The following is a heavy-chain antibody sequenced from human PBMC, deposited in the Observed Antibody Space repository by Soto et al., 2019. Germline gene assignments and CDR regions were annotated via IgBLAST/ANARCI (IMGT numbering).Heavy chain of an antibody. CDR3: ARNRDYAFDY. J-gene: IGHJ4*02. Sequence: GGSLRLSCAASGFTFSNYWMSWVRQAPGKGLEWVAIIKQDGSDKYYVDFVKGRFTISRDNAKNSLYLQMNSLRTEDAAVYYCARNRDYAFDYWGRGTLVTVSS. D-gene: IGHD4-17*01. CDR2: IKQDGSDK. V-gene: IGHV3-7*01. CDR1: GFTFSNYW.